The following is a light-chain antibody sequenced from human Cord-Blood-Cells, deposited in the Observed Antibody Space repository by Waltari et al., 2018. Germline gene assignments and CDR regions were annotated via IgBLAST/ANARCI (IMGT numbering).Light chain of an antibody. CDR3: QQRSNWPIT. J-gene: IGKJ5*01. Sequence: EIVLTQSPATLSLSPGERATLSCRASQSVSSYLAWYQQKPGQAPRLLIHDASNRATGLPARFSGSGSGTDFTLTISRLEPEDFAVYYCQQRSNWPITFGQGTRLEIK. CDR1: QSVSSY. V-gene: IGKV3-11*01. CDR2: DAS.